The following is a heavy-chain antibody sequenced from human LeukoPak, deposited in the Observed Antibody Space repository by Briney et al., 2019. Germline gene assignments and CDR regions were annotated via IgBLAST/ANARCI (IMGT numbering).Heavy chain of an antibody. D-gene: IGHD3-22*01. CDR1: GYTFTSYY. CDR3: ARDLRDSSGYYYQGDAFDI. Sequence: ASVKVSCKASGYTFTSYYMHWVRQAPGQGLEWMGIINPSGGSTSYAQKFQGRVTMTRDMSTSTVYMELSGLRSEDTAVYYCARDLRDSSGYYYQGDAFDIWGQGTMVTVSS. J-gene: IGHJ3*02. V-gene: IGHV1-46*01. CDR2: INPSGGST.